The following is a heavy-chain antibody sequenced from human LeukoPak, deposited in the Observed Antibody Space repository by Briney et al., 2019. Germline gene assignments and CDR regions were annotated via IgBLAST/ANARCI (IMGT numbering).Heavy chain of an antibody. Sequence: GASVKVSCKATGYTFTSYGISWVRQAPGQGLEWMGWSSDYNGNTNYAQKLQGRVTTTTATSTSTAYMELRSLGPDDTAVFCCARGRAGPPDPFDPWGPGPLVTVSS. CDR2: SSDYNGNT. CDR3: ARGRAGPPDPFDP. CDR1: GYTFTSYG. J-gene: IGHJ5*02. V-gene: IGHV1-18*01. D-gene: IGHD1-14*01.